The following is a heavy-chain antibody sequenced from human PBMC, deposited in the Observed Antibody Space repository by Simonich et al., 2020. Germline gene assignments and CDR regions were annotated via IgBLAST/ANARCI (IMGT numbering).Heavy chain of an antibody. CDR1: GFTFSSYW. CDR2: IKQEGSEK. CDR3: ARDGLGTAYYYYMDV. V-gene: IGHV3-7*01. J-gene: IGHJ6*03. D-gene: IGHD7-27*01. Sequence: EVQLVESGGGLVQPGGSLRLSCAASGFTFSSYWMSWVRQAPGKGLEWVANIKQEGSEKYYVDSEKGRFTISRDNAKNSLYLQRNSLRAEDTAVYYCARDGLGTAYYYYMDVWGKGTTVTVSS.